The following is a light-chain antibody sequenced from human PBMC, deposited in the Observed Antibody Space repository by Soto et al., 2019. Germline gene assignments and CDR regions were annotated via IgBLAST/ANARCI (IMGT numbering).Light chain of an antibody. CDR2: DND. CDR1: SSNIGSNF. CDR3: GTWDSSLGAGL. J-gene: IGLJ2*01. V-gene: IGLV1-51*01. Sequence: QSALTQPPSVSAAPGQKVTISCSGSSSNIGSNFVSWYQQLPGTAPKLLLYDNDARPSGIPDRFSGSKSGTSATLGITGLQTGDEADYYCGTWDSSLGAGLFGGGTKVTVL.